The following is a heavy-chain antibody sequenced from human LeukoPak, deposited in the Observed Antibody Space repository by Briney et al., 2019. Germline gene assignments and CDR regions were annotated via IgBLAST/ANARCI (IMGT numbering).Heavy chain of an antibody. CDR3: ARLRSTSMGTNRYFDY. D-gene: IGHD5-18*01. CDR2: IYTGFIDN. Sequence: GESLKISCKGSGYSFTSYWIGWVRQMPGKGLEWMGTIYTGFIDNRYSPSFQGHVPISAHNSIRTAYLQWSSLKASDTAMYYCARLRSTSMGTNRYFDYWGQGTLVTVSS. V-gene: IGHV5-51*01. J-gene: IGHJ4*02. CDR1: GYSFTSYW.